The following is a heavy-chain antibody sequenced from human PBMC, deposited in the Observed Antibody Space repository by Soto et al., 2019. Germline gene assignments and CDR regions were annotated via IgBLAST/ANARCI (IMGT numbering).Heavy chain of an antibody. Sequence: SLWIGWVRQMPGKGLEWMGIIYPGDSDTRYSPSFQGQVTISADKSISTAYLQWSSLKASDTAMYYCARVERDSFNWNLDYWGQGTLVTVSS. CDR3: ARVERDSFNWNLDY. V-gene: IGHV5-51*01. D-gene: IGHD1-1*01. CDR1: SLW. J-gene: IGHJ4*02. CDR2: IYPGDSDT.